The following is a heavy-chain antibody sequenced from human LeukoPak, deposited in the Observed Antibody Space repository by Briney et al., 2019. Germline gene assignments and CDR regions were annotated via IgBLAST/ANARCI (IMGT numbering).Heavy chain of an antibody. CDR3: ARDAVAFDY. D-gene: IGHD2-21*01. V-gene: IGHV4-39*07. Sequence: SSETLSLTCTVSGGSISSSSYYWGWIRQPPGKGLEWIGSIYYSGSTYYNPSLKSRVTISVDTSKNQFSLKLSSVTAADTAVYYCARDAVAFDYWGQGTLVTVSS. CDR2: IYYSGST. CDR1: GGSISSSSYY. J-gene: IGHJ4*02.